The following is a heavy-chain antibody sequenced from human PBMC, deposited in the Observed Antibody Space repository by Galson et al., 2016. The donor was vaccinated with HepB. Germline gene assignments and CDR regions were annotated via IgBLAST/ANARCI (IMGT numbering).Heavy chain of an antibody. J-gene: IGHJ6*02. Sequence: SLRLSCAASGFIFSSDWMHWVRQVPGKGLVWVSRISPDGTTTIYADSVKGRFTISRDNGKNTLYMQMNSLRVEDTAVYFCARDLGAYQPYYYGMGVWGQGTTVTVSS. CDR2: ISPDGTTT. CDR3: ARDLGAYQPYYYGMGV. CDR1: GFIFSSDW. V-gene: IGHV3-74*01.